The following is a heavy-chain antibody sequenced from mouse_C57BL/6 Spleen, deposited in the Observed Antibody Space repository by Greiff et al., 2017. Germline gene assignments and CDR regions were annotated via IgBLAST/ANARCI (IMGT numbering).Heavy chain of an antibody. CDR1: GYTFTSYW. CDR3: IRRGFDY. J-gene: IGHJ2*01. D-gene: IGHD2-12*01. V-gene: IGHV1-50*01. Sequence: VQLQQPGAELVKPGASVKLSCKASGYTFTSYWMQWVKQRPGQGLEWIGEIDPSDSYTNYNQKFKGKATLTVDTSSSTAYMQLSSLTSEDSAVYYCIRRGFDYWGQGTTLTVSS. CDR2: IDPSDSYT.